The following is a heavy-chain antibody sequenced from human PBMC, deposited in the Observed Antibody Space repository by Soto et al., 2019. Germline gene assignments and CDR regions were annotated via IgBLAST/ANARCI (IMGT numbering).Heavy chain of an antibody. D-gene: IGHD4-17*01. Sequence: ASVKVSCKVSGYTLTELSMHWVRQAPGKGLEWMGGFDPEDGETIYAQKFQGRVTMTEETSTDTAYMELSSLRSEDTAVYYCAKSTYDYCDYFWFHPWGQGTIVT. V-gene: IGHV1-24*01. CDR1: GYTLTELS. CDR2: FDPEDGET. CDR3: AKSTYDYCDYFWFHP. J-gene: IGHJ5*02.